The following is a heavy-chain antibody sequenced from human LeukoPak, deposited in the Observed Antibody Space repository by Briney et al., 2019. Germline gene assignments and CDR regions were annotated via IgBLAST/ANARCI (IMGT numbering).Heavy chain of an antibody. CDR2: INSDGSST. CDR1: GFTFSRYW. V-gene: IGHV3-74*01. CDR3: GRAGGSGDYRVDC. Sequence: GGSLRLSCAASGFTFSRYWMHWVRQAPGKGLVWVSRINSDGSSTSYADFVTGRFTISRDNAKNTLYLQMNSLRAEDTAAYYCGRAGGSGDYRVDCWGQGTLVTVSS. D-gene: IGHD4-17*01. J-gene: IGHJ4*02.